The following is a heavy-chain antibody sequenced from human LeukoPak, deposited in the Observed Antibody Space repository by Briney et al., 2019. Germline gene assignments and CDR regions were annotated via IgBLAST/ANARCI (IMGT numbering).Heavy chain of an antibody. CDR3: ARDGQHIVVVPAAIRWDPWDYGMDV. CDR2: ISYDGSNK. D-gene: IGHD2-2*02. V-gene: IGHV3-30-3*01. Sequence: GRSLRLSCAASGFTFSSYAMHWVRQAPGKGLEWVAVISYDGSNKYYADSVKGRFTISRDNSKNTLYLQMNSLRAEDTAVYYCARDGQHIVVVPAAIRWDPWDYGMDVWGQGTTVTASS. CDR1: GFTFSSYA. J-gene: IGHJ6*02.